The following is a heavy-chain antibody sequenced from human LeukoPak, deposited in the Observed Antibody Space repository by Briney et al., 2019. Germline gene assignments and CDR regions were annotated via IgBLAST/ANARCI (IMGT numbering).Heavy chain of an antibody. J-gene: IGHJ4*02. CDR1: GFTFSRYA. V-gene: IGHV3-30*01. Sequence: GGSLRLSCAASGFTFSRYAIHWVRQAPGKGLEWVALFSYDGSTKHYAGSVKGRFTVSRDGSKNTLYLQMNSLRAEDTAVYYCARGKSDSSGYDYTLDYWGQGTLVTVSS. CDR3: ARGKSDSSGYDYTLDY. CDR2: FSYDGSTK. D-gene: IGHD5-12*01.